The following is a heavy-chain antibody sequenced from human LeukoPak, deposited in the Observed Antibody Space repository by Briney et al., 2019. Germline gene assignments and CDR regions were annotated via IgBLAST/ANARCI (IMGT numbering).Heavy chain of an antibody. CDR1: GGSISSGGYY. J-gene: IGHJ3*02. CDR3: ARGGNSFDI. D-gene: IGHD1-26*01. V-gene: IGHV4-31*03. Sequence: TLPLTCTVSGGSISSGGYYWSWIRQHPGKGLEWIGYIYDSVGTHYNPSRESRVTISVEPSNNQFSLKLSSVTAAGTAVYYCARGGNSFDIWGQGTMVTV. CDR2: IYDSVGT.